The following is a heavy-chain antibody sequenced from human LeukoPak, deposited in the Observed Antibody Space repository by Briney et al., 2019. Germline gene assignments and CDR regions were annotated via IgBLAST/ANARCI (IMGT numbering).Heavy chain of an antibody. Sequence: PGGSLRLSCAASGFTFSSYAMHWVRQAPGKGLEWVAVISYDGSNKYYADSVKGRFTISRDNSKNTLYLQMNSLRAEDTAVYYCATDRITIFGVVSVSLKYYFDYWGQGTLVTVSS. J-gene: IGHJ4*02. D-gene: IGHD3-3*01. V-gene: IGHV3-30*01. CDR3: ATDRITIFGVVSVSLKYYFDY. CDR2: ISYDGSNK. CDR1: GFTFSSYA.